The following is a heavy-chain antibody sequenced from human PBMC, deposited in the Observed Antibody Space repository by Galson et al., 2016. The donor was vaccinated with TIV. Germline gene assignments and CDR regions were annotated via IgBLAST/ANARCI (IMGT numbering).Heavy chain of an antibody. D-gene: IGHD3-22*01. CDR2: ISAYSGDT. Sequence: SCKASGYTFNKYGASWVRQAPGQGLEWMGWISAYSGDTNYAQKFQGRVTMTTDTYTSTAYMDLRSLRSDDTAVYYRTRDRGSMTMILVVDYYFGMDVWGQGTTVTVSS. J-gene: IGHJ6*02. CDR3: TRDRGSMTMILVVDYYFGMDV. V-gene: IGHV1-18*04. CDR1: GYTFNKYG.